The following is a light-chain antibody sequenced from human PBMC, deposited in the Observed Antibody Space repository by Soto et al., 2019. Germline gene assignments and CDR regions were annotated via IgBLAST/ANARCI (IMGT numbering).Light chain of an antibody. Sequence: QSVLTQPASVSGSPGQSITISCTGTSSDVGGYNYVSWYQQYPGKAPKLMIYEVSNRPSGVSTRFSGSKSGNTASLTISGLQTEDEADYCCSSYTSGSTYVFGTGTKVTVL. J-gene: IGLJ1*01. CDR3: SSYTSGSTYV. V-gene: IGLV2-14*01. CDR2: EVS. CDR1: SSDVGGYNY.